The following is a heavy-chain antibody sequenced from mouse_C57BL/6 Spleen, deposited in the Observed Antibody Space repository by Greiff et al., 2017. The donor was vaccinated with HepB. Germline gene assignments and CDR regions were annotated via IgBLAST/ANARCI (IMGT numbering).Heavy chain of an antibody. CDR3: ASGITP. CDR2: INPNNGGT. D-gene: IGHD2-4*01. V-gene: IGHV1-26*01. Sequence: EVQLQQSGPELVKPGASVKISCKASGYTFTDYYMNWVKQSHGKSLEWIGDINPNNGGTSYNQKFKGKATLTVDKSSSTAYMERRSLTSEDSAVYYCASGITPWGQGTLVTVSA. CDR1: GYTFTDYY. J-gene: IGHJ3*01.